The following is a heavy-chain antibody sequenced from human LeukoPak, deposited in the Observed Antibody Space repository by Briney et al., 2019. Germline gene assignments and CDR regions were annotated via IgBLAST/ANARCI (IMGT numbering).Heavy chain of an antibody. CDR1: GFTFNSYA. D-gene: IGHD3-22*01. CDR3: ARGAYYYDSSGYYNY. CDR2: ISSSSSTI. Sequence: GGSLRLSCAASGFTFNSYAMSWVRQAPGKGLEWVSYISSSSSTIYYADSVKGRFTISRDNAKNSLYLQMNSLRDEDTAVYYCARGAYYYDSSGYYNYWGQGTLVTVSS. J-gene: IGHJ4*02. V-gene: IGHV3-48*02.